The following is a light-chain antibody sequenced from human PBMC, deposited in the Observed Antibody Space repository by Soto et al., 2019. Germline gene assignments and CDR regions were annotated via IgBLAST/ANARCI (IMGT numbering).Light chain of an antibody. CDR1: SSDVGSYNA. CDR2: EVS. Sequence: QSVLSQPASVSGSPGQSITISCTGTSSDVGSYNAVPWYQQHPGKVPKLIIYEVSKRPSGVSDRFSGCKSDNTASLTISGLQAEDEADYHCRSRGGSSPTYVFGSGTKVTVL. CDR3: RSRGGSSPTYV. J-gene: IGLJ1*01. V-gene: IGLV2-23*02.